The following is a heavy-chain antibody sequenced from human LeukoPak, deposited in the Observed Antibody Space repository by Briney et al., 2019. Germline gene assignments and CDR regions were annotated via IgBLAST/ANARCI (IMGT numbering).Heavy chain of an antibody. Sequence: ASVKVSCKASGYTFTSYDINWVRQATGQGLEWMGWMNPNSGNTGYAQKFQGRVTMTRNTSISTAYMELSSLRSEDTAVYYCARVLQCSGGSCYSLGFDYWGQGTLVTVSS. CDR1: GYTFTSYD. J-gene: IGHJ4*02. CDR2: MNPNSGNT. CDR3: ARVLQCSGGSCYSLGFDY. D-gene: IGHD2-15*01. V-gene: IGHV1-8*01.